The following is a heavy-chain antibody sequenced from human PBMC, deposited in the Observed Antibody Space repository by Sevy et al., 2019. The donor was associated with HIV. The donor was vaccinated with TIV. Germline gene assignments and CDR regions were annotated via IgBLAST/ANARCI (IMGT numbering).Heavy chain of an antibody. CDR2: IRSKTYGGKT. Sequence: GGSLRLSCTASGFTFGDYAMSWCRQAPGKGLEWVGFIRSKTYGGKTEYAACAKGRFTIQRDDSKSIAYLQMKSLKTEETAVYYCIRVRGTISPYYYYYGMDVWGQGTTVTVSS. D-gene: IGHD3-10*01. J-gene: IGHJ6*02. CDR1: GFTFGDYA. CDR3: IRVRGTISPYYYYYGMDV. V-gene: IGHV3-49*03.